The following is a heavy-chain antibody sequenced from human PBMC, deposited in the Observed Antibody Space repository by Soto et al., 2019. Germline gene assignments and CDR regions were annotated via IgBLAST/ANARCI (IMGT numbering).Heavy chain of an antibody. Sequence: LSLTCTVSGGSISGYYWSWIRQPAGKGLEYIGRVYSSGSTNYSPSLNSRVTMSVDTSQNQFSLKLSSVTAADTAVYYCAKDLSGVQWFGEEGFDYWGQGTLVTVSS. CDR3: AKDLSGVQWFGEEGFDY. J-gene: IGHJ4*02. CDR2: VYSSGST. V-gene: IGHV4-4*07. CDR1: GGSISGYY. D-gene: IGHD3-10*01.